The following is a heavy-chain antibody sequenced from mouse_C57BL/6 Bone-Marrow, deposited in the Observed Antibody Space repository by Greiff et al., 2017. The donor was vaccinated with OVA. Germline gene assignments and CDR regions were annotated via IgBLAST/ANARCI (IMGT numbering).Heavy chain of an antibody. CDR3: ARLYYGSSYFDY. J-gene: IGHJ2*01. CDR1: GYTFTNYW. Sequence: QVQLKQSGAELVRPGTSVKMSCKASGYTFTNYWIGWAKQRPGHGLEWIGDIYPGGGYTNYNEKFKGKATLTADKSSSTAYMQFSSLTSEDSAIYYCARLYYGSSYFDYWGQGTTLTVSS. CDR2: IYPGGGYT. V-gene: IGHV1-63*01. D-gene: IGHD1-1*01.